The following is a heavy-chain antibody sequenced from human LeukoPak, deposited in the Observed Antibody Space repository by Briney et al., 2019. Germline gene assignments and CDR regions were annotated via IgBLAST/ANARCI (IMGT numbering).Heavy chain of an antibody. V-gene: IGHV1-69*05. J-gene: IGHJ4*02. Sequence: GPSVNVSCKASGGTFSSYAVSWVRQAPGQGLEWMGGIIPIFGTANYAQKFQGRVTITTDESTSTAYMELSSLRSEDTAVYYCARDGSSGWLDYWGQGTLVTVSS. CDR3: ARDGSSGWLDY. CDR2: IIPIFGTA. CDR1: GGTFSSYA. D-gene: IGHD6-19*01.